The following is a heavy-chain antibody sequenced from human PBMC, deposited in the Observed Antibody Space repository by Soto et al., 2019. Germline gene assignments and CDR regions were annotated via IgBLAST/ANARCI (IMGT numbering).Heavy chain of an antibody. CDR1: GVPISNISYV. D-gene: IGHD3-16*01. V-gene: IGHV4-39*02. J-gene: IGHJ4*02. Sequence: SETLSLTCTVSGVPISNISYVWGWIRQPPGKGLEWIGSIYYSVSTYYNPSLKSRVTISVDTSKNQFSLRLSSVTAADTAVDYCARESYVQGYWGQGILVT. CDR3: ARESYVQGY. CDR2: IYYSVST.